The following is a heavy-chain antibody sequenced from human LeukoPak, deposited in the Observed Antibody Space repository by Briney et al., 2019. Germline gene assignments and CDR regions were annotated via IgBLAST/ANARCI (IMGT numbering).Heavy chain of an antibody. CDR3: ARENWVFDY. CDR1: GYSISSGYH. D-gene: IGHD7-27*01. J-gene: IGHJ4*02. CDR2: VYRSGTA. V-gene: IGHV4-38-2*02. Sequence: SETLSLTCVVSGYSISSGYHWGWIRQPPGKGLEWIGSVYRSGTAYYDPSFKSRVTISVDTSKNQISLKVRSVTAADTAMYYCARENWVFDYWGQGILVTVSS.